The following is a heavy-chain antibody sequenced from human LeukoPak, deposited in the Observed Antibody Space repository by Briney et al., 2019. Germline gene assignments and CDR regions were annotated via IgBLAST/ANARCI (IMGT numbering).Heavy chain of an antibody. CDR1: GFTFSSYS. D-gene: IGHD6-13*01. CDR3: ARDAHSSSWYYFDY. CDR2: ISSSSSYI. Sequence: GGSLRLSCAASGFTFSSYSMNWVRQAPGKGLEWVSSISSSSSYIYYADSVKGRFTISRDNAKNSLYLQMNSLRAEDTAVYYCARDAHSSSWYYFDYWGQGTLVTVSS. V-gene: IGHV3-21*01. J-gene: IGHJ4*02.